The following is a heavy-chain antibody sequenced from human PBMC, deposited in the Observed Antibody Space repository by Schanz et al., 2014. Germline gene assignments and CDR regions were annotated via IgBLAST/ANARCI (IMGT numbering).Heavy chain of an antibody. CDR1: GGSVSSGGDY. V-gene: IGHV4-31*03. J-gene: IGHJ3*02. Sequence: QVQLQESGPGLVKPSQTLSLTCTVSGGSVSSGGDYWSWIRQHPGKGLEWIGFISYSGSTYYNPSLKSRVTISVDTSKNQFSLSLSAAAAADTAVYYCARDRGHGDLPGDIWGQGTMVTVSS. D-gene: IGHD4-17*01. CDR2: ISYSGST. CDR3: ARDRGHGDLPGDI.